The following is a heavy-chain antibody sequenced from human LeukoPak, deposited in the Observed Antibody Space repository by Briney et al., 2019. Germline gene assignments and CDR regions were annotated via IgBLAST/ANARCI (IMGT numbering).Heavy chain of an antibody. CDR1: GITFSTYA. V-gene: IGHV3-23*01. Sequence: GRSLRLSCAASGITFSTYAMTWVRQAPGKGLEWVSLISATGGTTYYADSVKGRFTISRDNSKNTVDLQVNSLRVDDTAVYYCAKAGGSMWYSPQFDYWGPGTQVTVSS. J-gene: IGHJ4*02. D-gene: IGHD6-13*01. CDR3: AKAGGSMWYSPQFDY. CDR2: ISATGGTT.